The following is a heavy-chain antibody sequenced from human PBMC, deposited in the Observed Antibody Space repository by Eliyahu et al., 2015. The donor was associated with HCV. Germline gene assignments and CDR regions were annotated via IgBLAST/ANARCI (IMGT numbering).Heavy chain of an antibody. Sequence: EMQLVESGGGLVKPGGSLRLSCAASGFTFSNAWMSWVRQAPGKGLEWVGRIKSKTSGGTTDYATPVKGRFTISRDDSENTLYLQMNSLKTEDTAVYYCATYCNSDRCKGTFDYWGQGTLVTVSS. CDR3: ATYCNSDRCKGTFDY. CDR1: GFTFSNAW. CDR2: IKSKTSGGTT. D-gene: IGHD2/OR15-2a*01. J-gene: IGHJ4*02. V-gene: IGHV3-15*01.